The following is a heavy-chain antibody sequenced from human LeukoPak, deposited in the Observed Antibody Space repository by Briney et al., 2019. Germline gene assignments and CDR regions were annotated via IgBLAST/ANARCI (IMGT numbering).Heavy chain of an antibody. D-gene: IGHD3-3*01. Sequence: SQTLSLTCTVSGGSISSGSYYWSWIRQPAGKGLEWIGRIYTSGSTYYNPSLKSRVTISVDTSKNQFSLKLSSVTAADTAVYYCASNPHNYDFWSGYSYDAFDIWGQGTMVTVSS. J-gene: IGHJ3*02. CDR3: ASNPHNYDFWSGYSYDAFDI. CDR1: GGSISSGSYY. V-gene: IGHV4-61*02. CDR2: IYTSGST.